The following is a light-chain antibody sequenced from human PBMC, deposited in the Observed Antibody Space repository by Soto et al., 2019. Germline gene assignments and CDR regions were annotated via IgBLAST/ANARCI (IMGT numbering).Light chain of an antibody. Sequence: EIVLTQSPGTLSLSPRERATLSCRASQSVSSNYLAWYQHKPGQAPRLLIYGASSRAPGIPDRFSGSGSGTDLTLTISRQEPEDFAVYYCQQYAASPRTFGQGTQVEVK. CDR1: QSVSSNY. J-gene: IGKJ1*01. CDR2: GAS. V-gene: IGKV3-20*01. CDR3: QQYAASPRT.